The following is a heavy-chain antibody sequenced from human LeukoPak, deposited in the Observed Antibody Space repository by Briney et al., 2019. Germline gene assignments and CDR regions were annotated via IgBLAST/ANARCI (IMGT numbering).Heavy chain of an antibody. D-gene: IGHD4-23*01. CDR2: IQPRDSDA. J-gene: IGHJ4*02. V-gene: IGHV5-51*01. CDR3: ARGLKTTVVTPFAY. CDR1: GYSFTNYW. Sequence: GESLKISCKGSGYSFTNYWIGWVRQMPGKGLEWMGIIQPRDSDARYSPSFRGQVTFSADKSAGTADLQWSSLKASDTAIYYCARGLKTTVVTPFAYWGQGTLVTVSS.